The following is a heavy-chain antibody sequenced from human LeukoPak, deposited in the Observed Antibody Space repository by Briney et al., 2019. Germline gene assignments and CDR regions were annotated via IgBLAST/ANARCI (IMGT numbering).Heavy chain of an antibody. D-gene: IGHD3-16*02. CDR2: MNPNSGNT. Sequence: ASVKVSCKASGYTFTSYDINWVRQATGQGLEWMGWMNPNSGNTGYAQKFQGRVTMTRNTSISTAYMELSSLRAEDTAVYYCAKDRYPTAEYFQHWGQGTLVTVSS. CDR3: AKDRYPTAEYFQH. V-gene: IGHV1-8*01. CDR1: GYTFTSYD. J-gene: IGHJ1*01.